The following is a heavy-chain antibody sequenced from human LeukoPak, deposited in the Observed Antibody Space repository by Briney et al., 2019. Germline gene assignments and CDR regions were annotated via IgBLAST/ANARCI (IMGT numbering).Heavy chain of an antibody. V-gene: IGHV4-59*01. J-gene: IGHJ4*02. Sequence: PSETLSLTCVVYGGSFSGYYWNWIRQPPGKGLEWIGYIYYSGSTNYNPSLKSRVTISVDTSKNQFSLKLSSVTAADTAMYYCARVSGYDWESFYDYWGQGSLVTVSS. D-gene: IGHD5-12*01. CDR2: IYYSGST. CDR1: GGSFSGYY. CDR3: ARVSGYDWESFYDY.